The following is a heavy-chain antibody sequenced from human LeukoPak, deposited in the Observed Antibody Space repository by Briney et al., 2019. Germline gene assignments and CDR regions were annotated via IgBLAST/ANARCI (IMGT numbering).Heavy chain of an antibody. D-gene: IGHD1-26*01. CDR2: NYYSGST. CDR1: GGSISSYY. V-gene: IGHV4-59*08. CDR3: ARRVGATYYFDY. J-gene: IGHJ4*02. Sequence: SETLSLTCTVSGGSISSYYWSWIRQPPGKGLEWIGYNYYSGSTNYNPSLKSRVTISVDTSKNQFSLKLSSVTAADTAVYYCARRVGATYYFDYWGQGTLVTVSS.